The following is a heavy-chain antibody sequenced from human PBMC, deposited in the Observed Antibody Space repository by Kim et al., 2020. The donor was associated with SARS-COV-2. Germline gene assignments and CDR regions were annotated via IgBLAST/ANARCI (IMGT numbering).Heavy chain of an antibody. CDR1: GGSISSYY. Sequence: SETLSLTCTVSGGSISSYYWSWIRQPPGKGLEWIGYIYYSGSTNYNPSLKSRVTISVDTSKNQFSLKLSSVTAADTAVYYCARDTGGWFDPWGQGTLVTVSS. CDR2: IYYSGST. V-gene: IGHV4-59*13. D-gene: IGHD3-10*01. CDR3: ARDTGGWFDP. J-gene: IGHJ5*02.